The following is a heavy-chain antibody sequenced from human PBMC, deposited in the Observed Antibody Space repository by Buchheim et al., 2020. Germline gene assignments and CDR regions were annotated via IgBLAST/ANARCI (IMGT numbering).Heavy chain of an antibody. V-gene: IGHV4-34*01. CDR3: ARYGSGNLILNWFDP. D-gene: IGHD3-10*01. CDR1: GGSFSGYY. Sequence: QVQLQQWGAGLLKPSETLSLTCAVYGGSFSGYYWSWIRQPPGKGLEWIGEINHSGSTNYNPSLKSRVTISVDTSKNHFSLKLSSVTAADTAVYYCARYGSGNLILNWFDPWGQGTL. CDR2: INHSGST. J-gene: IGHJ5*02.